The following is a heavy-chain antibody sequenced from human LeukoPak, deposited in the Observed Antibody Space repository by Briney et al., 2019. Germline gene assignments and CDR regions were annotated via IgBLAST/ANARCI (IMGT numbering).Heavy chain of an antibody. CDR2: ISYDGSNK. J-gene: IGHJ5*02. D-gene: IGHD5-18*01. Sequence: SCKASGYTFTGYYMHWVRQAPGKGLEWVAVISYDGSNKYYADSVKGRFTISRDNSKNTLYLQMNSLRAEDTAVYYCARDRGYSYGENWFDPWGQGTLVTVSS. CDR3: ARDRGYSYGENWFDP. CDR1: GYTFTGYY. V-gene: IGHV3-30-3*01.